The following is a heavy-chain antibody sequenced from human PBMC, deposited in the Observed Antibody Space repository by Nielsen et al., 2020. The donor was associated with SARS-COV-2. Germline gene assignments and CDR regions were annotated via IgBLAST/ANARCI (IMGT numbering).Heavy chain of an antibody. CDR1: GFTFDDYA. CDR3: AKDSGYETNWFDP. V-gene: IGHV3-9*01. Sequence: GGSLRLFCAASGFTFDDYAMHWVRQAPGKGLEWVSGISWNSGSIGYADSVKGRFTISRDNAKNSLYLQMNSLRAEDTALYYCAKDSGYETNWFDPWGQGTLVTVSS. D-gene: IGHD5-12*01. J-gene: IGHJ5*02. CDR2: ISWNSGSI.